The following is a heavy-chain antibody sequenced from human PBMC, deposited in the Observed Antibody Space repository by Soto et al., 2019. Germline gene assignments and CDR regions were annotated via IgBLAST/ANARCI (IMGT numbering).Heavy chain of an antibody. D-gene: IGHD4-17*01. Sequence: QVQLQESGPGLVKPSQTLSLTCTVSGDSINNYDHFWTWIRQRPGEGLEWIGYIYYNGNTYFSPSLKSRLTISIDTSKNQFSLKLSSVTAADTAMYYCARARLRAVYAFDFWGQGTMVTVSS. V-gene: IGHV4-31*03. J-gene: IGHJ3*01. CDR1: GDSINNYDHF. CDR2: IYYNGNT. CDR3: ARARLRAVYAFDF.